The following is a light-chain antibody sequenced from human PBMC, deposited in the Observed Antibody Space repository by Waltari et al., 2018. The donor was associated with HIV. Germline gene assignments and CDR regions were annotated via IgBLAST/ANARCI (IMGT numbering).Light chain of an antibody. CDR3: MQTLRIPWT. Sequence: VVMTQSPRYLPVSLGEPASIFCASIESLRHENGFNYVDWDLQRPGRTPQLLIQLSTARAFGVPTSFGGSASDTNFTLTISRLETGDVGLYYCMQTLRIPWTFGQGTRV. CDR1: ESLRHENGFNY. J-gene: IGKJ1*01. V-gene: IGKV2-28*01. CDR2: LST.